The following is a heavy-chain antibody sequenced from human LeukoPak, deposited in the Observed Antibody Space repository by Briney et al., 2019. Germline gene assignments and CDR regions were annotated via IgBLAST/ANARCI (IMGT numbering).Heavy chain of an antibody. Sequence: GSLRLSCAASGFTFSSYWMHWVRQAPGKGLVWVSRINSDGSSTSYADSVKGRFTISRDNAKNTLYLQMNSLRAEDTAVYYCARDGTSSTWVAYNWFDSWGQGTPVTVSS. J-gene: IGHJ5*01. CDR3: ARDGTSSTWVAYNWFDS. CDR1: GFTFSSYW. CDR2: INSDGSST. D-gene: IGHD6-13*01. V-gene: IGHV3-74*01.